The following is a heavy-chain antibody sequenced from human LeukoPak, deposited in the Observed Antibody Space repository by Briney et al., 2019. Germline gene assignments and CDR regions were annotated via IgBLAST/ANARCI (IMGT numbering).Heavy chain of an antibody. D-gene: IGHD4-11*01. J-gene: IGHJ6*03. CDR2: LYYSGDT. V-gene: IGHV4-39*01. CDR3: ATGSMTTRYYYYFHMDV. CDR1: GGSINSTRYY. Sequence: SETLSLTCTVSGGSINSTRYYWGWIRQPPGKGLEWIGSLYYSGDTHYNPSLRSRVTISVDTSKNQFSLRMHSMTAADTSFYYCATGSMTTRYYYYFHMDVWGTGTTVTVSS.